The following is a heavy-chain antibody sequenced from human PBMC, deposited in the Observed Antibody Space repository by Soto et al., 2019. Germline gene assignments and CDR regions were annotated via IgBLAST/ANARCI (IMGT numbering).Heavy chain of an antibody. Sequence: PSETLSLTCAVYGGSFSGYHWSWIRQPPGKGLEWIGGINHSGSTNYNPSLKSRVTISVDTSKNQFSLKLSSVTAADTAVYYCARAPYYDSSGYYSYWGQGTLDTVSA. CDR2: INHSGST. V-gene: IGHV4-34*01. CDR1: GGSFSGYH. CDR3: ARAPYYDSSGYYSY. J-gene: IGHJ4*02. D-gene: IGHD3-22*01.